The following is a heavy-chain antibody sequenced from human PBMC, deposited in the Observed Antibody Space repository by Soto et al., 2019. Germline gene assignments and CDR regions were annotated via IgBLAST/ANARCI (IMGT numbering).Heavy chain of an antibody. CDR1: GFTFSSYG. CDR2: ISYDGSNK. J-gene: IGHJ1*01. V-gene: IGHV3-30*18. Sequence: ESGGGVVPPGRSLRLSCAASGFTFSSYGMHWVRQAPGKGLEWVAVISYDGSNKYYADSVKGRFTISRDNSKNTLYLQMNSLRAEDTAVYYCAKGARQLGTEYFQHWGQGTLVTVSS. CDR3: AKGARQLGTEYFQH. D-gene: IGHD6-13*01.